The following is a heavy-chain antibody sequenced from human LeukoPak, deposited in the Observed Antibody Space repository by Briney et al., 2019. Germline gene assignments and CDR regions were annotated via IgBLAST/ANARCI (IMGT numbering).Heavy chain of an antibody. CDR1: GFTFSSYA. D-gene: IGHD3-22*01. Sequence: GRSLRLSCAASGFTFSSYAMHWVRQAPGKGLEWVAVISYDGSNKYYADSVKGRFTISRDNSKNTLYLQMNSLRAEDTAVYYCARSYQYYYDSSGYPLYYFDYWGQGTLVTVSS. CDR3: ARSYQYYYDSSGYPLYYFDY. J-gene: IGHJ4*02. V-gene: IGHV3-30-3*01. CDR2: ISYDGSNK.